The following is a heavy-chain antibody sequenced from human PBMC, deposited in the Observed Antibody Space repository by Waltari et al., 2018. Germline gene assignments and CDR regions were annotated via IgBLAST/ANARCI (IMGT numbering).Heavy chain of an antibody. J-gene: IGHJ2*01. CDR2: MNQVGGAI. CDR1: GFTFRSSW. CDR3: ARDYLFFDL. V-gene: IGHV3-7*01. D-gene: IGHD1-26*01. Sequence: EEQLVESGGGLVQPGGSLRLSCEASGFTFRSSWMRWVRQAPGKGLEWVANMNQVGGAIFYVDSVKGRFTISRDNAKNSLFLQMDNLRAEDTAVYYCARDYLFFDLWGRGTLVSVSS.